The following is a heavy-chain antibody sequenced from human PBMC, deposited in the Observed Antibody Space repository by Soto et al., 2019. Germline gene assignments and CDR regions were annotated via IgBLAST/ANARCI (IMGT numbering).Heavy chain of an antibody. V-gene: IGHV4-39*01. CDR3: ATPMGDD. D-gene: IGHD3-16*01. Sequence: PXETLSLSWTVSGGSISSSGYYWGWIRQPPGKGLEWIGSIYYSGSTYYNPSLKSRVTISVDTSKKQFSLKLSSVTAADTAVYYCATPMGDDWGQGTLVTVSS. CDR1: GGSISSSGYY. CDR2: IYYSGST. J-gene: IGHJ4*02.